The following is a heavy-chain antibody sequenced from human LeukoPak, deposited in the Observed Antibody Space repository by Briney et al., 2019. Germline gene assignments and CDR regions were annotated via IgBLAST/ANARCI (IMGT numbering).Heavy chain of an antibody. D-gene: IGHD5-24*01. J-gene: IGHJ4*02. CDR3: ARGGYKDADWDFDY. Sequence: ASVTVSCKASGYSFSSYGISWVRQAPGQGLEYMGWISAYNGNTNFGQKVQGRVTMTTDTSTSTAYMELKHLRSDDTAVYYCARGGYKDADWDFDYWGQGTLVTVSS. CDR1: GYSFSSYG. V-gene: IGHV1-18*01. CDR2: ISAYNGNT.